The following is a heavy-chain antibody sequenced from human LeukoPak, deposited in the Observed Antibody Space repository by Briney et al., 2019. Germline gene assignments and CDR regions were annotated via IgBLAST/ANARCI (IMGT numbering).Heavy chain of an antibody. CDR2: IRYDGSNK. CDR1: GFTFSSYG. Sequence: GGSLRLSCAASGFTFSSYGMHWVRQAPGKGLEWVAFIRYDGSNKYYADSVKGRFTISRDNSKNTLYLQMNSLRAEDTAVYYCARQVGYRFDPWGQGTLVTVSS. J-gene: IGHJ5*02. V-gene: IGHV3-30*02. D-gene: IGHD5-12*01. CDR3: ARQVGYRFDP.